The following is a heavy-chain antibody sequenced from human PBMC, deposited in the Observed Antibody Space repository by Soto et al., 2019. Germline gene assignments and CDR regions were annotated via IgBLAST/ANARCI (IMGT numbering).Heavy chain of an antibody. D-gene: IGHD3-3*01. V-gene: IGHV3-21*01. J-gene: IGHJ4*02. CDR1: GFTFSSYS. Sequence: PGGSLRLSCAASGFTFSSYSMNWVRQAPGKGLEWVSSISSSSSYIYYADSVKGRFTISRDNAKNSLYLQMNSLRAEDTAVYYCARDRDYDFWSGYGGDIDYWGQGTLVTVSS. CDR3: ARDRDYDFWSGYGGDIDY. CDR2: ISSSSSYI.